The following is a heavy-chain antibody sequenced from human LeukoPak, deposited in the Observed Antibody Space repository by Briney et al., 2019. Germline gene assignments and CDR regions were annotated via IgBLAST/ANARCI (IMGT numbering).Heavy chain of an antibody. Sequence: GASVKVSCKASGGTFSSYAISWVRQAPGQGLEWMGRIIPILGIANYAQKFQGRVTITADKSTSAAYMELSSLRSEDTAVYYCVYGSGSYRVSEFDYWGKGTLVTVSS. V-gene: IGHV1-69*04. J-gene: IGHJ4*02. D-gene: IGHD3-10*01. CDR2: IIPILGIA. CDR1: GGTFSSYA. CDR3: VYGSGSYRVSEFDY.